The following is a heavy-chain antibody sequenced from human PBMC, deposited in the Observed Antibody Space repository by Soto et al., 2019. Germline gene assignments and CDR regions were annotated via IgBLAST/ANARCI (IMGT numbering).Heavy chain of an antibody. CDR3: ARGATPFDN. Sequence: QVQLQQWGAGLLKPSETLSLTCAVYGGSFSGYYWSWIRQPPGKVLERLGEINHSGRTNYNPSLKSRVTIPVNTSKNQFSLKLSSVTAAETAVYYCARGATPFDNWGQGTLVTVSS. CDR1: GGSFSGYY. J-gene: IGHJ4*02. CDR2: INHSGRT. V-gene: IGHV4-34*01.